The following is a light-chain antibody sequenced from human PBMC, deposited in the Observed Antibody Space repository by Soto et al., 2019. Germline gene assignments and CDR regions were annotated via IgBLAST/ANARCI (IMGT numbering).Light chain of an antibody. Sequence: EIVMTQSPAVLCVSPGERATLSCIASQSVSSNLAWFHQKPGPTPRLPFNGASTRATRIPARFTGSGSGTEFILTLSSLQSEDFAVYYCQQHNIWPPWTFGQGTKV. CDR1: QSVSSN. CDR3: QQHNIWPPWT. CDR2: GAS. J-gene: IGKJ1*01. V-gene: IGKV3-15*01.